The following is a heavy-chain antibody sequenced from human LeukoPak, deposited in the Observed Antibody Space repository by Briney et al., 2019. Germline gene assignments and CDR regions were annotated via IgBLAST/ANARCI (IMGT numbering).Heavy chain of an antibody. CDR3: ASGRNFNSGYYYFDY. V-gene: IGHV1-69*06. CDR1: GGTFSSYA. J-gene: IGHJ4*02. Sequence: GASVKVSCKASGGTFSSYAISWVRQAPGQGPEWMGGIIPIFGTANYAQRFQGRVTITADKSTSTAYMELSSLRSEDTAVYYCASGRNFNSGYYYFDYWGQGTLVTVSS. CDR2: IIPIFGTA. D-gene: IGHD3-22*01.